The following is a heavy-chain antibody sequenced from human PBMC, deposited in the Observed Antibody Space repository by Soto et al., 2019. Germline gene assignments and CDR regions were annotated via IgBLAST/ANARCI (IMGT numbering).Heavy chain of an antibody. D-gene: IGHD3-9*01. J-gene: IGHJ6*02. Sequence: VASVKVSCKASGYTFTGYYMHWVRQAPGQGLEWMGWINPNSGGTNYAQKFQGWVTMTRDTSISTAYMELSRLRSDDTAVYYCAREAYDILTGFGLDYYYYGMDVWGQGTTVTVSS. V-gene: IGHV1-2*04. CDR3: AREAYDILTGFGLDYYYYGMDV. CDR2: INPNSGGT. CDR1: GYTFTGYY.